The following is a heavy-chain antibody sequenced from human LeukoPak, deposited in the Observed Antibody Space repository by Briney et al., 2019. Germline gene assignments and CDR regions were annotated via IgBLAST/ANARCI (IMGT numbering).Heavy chain of an antibody. V-gene: IGHV1-8*03. CDR3: ARGPFGSGSFLDY. D-gene: IGHD3-10*01. J-gene: IGHJ4*02. Sequence: GASVKVSCKASGYTFTSYDINWVRQATGQGLEWMGWMNPNSGNTGYAQKFQGRVTITRNTSISTAYVELSSLRSEDTAVYYCARGPFGSGSFLDYWGQGTLVTVSS. CDR1: GYTFTSYD. CDR2: MNPNSGNT.